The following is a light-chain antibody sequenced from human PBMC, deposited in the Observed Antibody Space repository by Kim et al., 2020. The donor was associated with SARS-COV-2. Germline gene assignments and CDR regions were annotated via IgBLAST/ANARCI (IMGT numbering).Light chain of an antibody. CDR1: SSNIGNNY. V-gene: IGLV1-51*01. Sequence: GQKVTISCSGSSSNIGNNYVSWYQQLPGTAPNLLIYDNNKRPSGIPDRFSGSKSGTSATLGITGLQTGDEADYYCGTWDSSLSVVVFGGGTQLTVL. CDR3: GTWDSSLSVVV. J-gene: IGLJ2*01. CDR2: DNN.